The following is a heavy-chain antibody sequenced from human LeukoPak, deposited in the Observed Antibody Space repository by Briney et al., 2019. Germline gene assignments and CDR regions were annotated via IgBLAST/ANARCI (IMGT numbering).Heavy chain of an antibody. CDR1: GGSISSSSYY. V-gene: IGHV4-39*07. CDR2: IYYSGST. D-gene: IGHD4-17*01. J-gene: IGHJ4*02. Sequence: SETLSLTCTVSGGSISSSSYYWGWIRQPPGKGLEWIGSIYYSGSTYYNPSLKSRVTISVDTSKNQFSLKLSSVTAADTAVYYCASSTPYGDPWYFDYWGQGTLVTVSS. CDR3: ASSTPYGDPWYFDY.